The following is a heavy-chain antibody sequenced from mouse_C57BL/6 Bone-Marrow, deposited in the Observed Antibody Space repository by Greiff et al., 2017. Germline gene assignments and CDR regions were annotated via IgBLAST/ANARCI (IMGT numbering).Heavy chain of an antibody. CDR3: ARHSYYGNYRGWFAY. CDR2: ISNGGGST. V-gene: IGHV5-12*01. D-gene: IGHD2-10*01. CDR1: GFTFSDYY. J-gene: IGHJ3*01. Sequence: EVMLVESGGGLVQPGGSLKLSCAASGFTFSDYYMYWVRQTPEKRLEWVAYISNGGGSTYYPDTVKGRFTISRDNAKNTLYLQMSRLKSEDTAMYYCARHSYYGNYRGWFAYWGQGTLVTVSA.